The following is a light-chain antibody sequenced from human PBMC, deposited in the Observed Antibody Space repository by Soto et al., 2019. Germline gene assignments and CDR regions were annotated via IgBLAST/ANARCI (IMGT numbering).Light chain of an antibody. CDR3: QQYDSVLGT. J-gene: IGKJ1*01. CDR2: DAS. CDR1: QSISHW. V-gene: IGKV1-5*01. Sequence: EIQMTHSPPTLSASVVDSVTITCRASQSISHWLAWYQQKPGKAPKFLIYDASSLESGVPSRFSGSGSGTEFTLTISSLQPDDFATYYCQQYDSVLGTFGQGTKV.